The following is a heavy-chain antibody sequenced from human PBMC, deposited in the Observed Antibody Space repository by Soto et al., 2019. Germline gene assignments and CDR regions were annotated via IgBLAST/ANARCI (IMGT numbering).Heavy chain of an antibody. CDR1: GFTFSSYA. D-gene: IGHD6-19*01. V-gene: IGHV3-23*01. CDR3: AKRRGAAVAGHDAFDI. CDR2: ISGSGGST. J-gene: IGHJ3*02. Sequence: GGSLRLSCAASGFTFSSYATSWVRQAPGKGLEWVSAISGSGGSTYYAGSVKGRFTISRDNSKNTLYLQMNSLRADDTAIYYCAKRRGAAVAGHDAFDIWGQGTTVTVSS.